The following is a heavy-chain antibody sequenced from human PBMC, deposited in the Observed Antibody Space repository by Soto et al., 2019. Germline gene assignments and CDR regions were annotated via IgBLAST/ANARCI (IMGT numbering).Heavy chain of an antibody. Sequence: GGSLRPSCAASGFSFSSYGMHWVRQAPGKGLDWVAVIWYDGSNKYYAESVKGRFTISRDNSKNTLYVQMNSLTVEDTAVYYCARAQYTGSYFDACDVWGQGTMVTVSS. D-gene: IGHD1-26*01. CDR2: IWYDGSNK. V-gene: IGHV3-33*03. CDR1: GFSFSSYG. J-gene: IGHJ3*01. CDR3: ARAQYTGSYFDACDV.